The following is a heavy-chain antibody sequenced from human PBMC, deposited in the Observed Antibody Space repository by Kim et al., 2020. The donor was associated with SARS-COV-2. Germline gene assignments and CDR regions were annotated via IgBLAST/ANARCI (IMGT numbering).Heavy chain of an antibody. CDR3: ARLVYSANDWFDP. Sequence: SNPSLKIGVIISVDTTKNQFSLKLSSVAAADTAVYYCARLVYSANDWFDPCGQGTLVTVSS. V-gene: IGHV4-59*08. D-gene: IGHD2-21*01. J-gene: IGHJ5*02.